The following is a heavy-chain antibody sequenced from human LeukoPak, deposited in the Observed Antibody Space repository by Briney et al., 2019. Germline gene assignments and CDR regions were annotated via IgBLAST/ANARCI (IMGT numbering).Heavy chain of an antibody. CDR2: ISSSSSYT. Sequence: PGGSLRLSCAASGFNFGDYYMGWIRQAPGKGLEWVSHISSSSSYTNYADSVKGRFTISRDNAKNSLYLQMNDLRAEDTAVYYCARADYWGQGTLVTVSS. J-gene: IGHJ4*02. CDR1: GFNFGDYY. V-gene: IGHV3-11*05. CDR3: ARADY.